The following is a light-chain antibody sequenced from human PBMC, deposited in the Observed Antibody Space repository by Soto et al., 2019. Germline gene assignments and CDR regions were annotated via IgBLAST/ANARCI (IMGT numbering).Light chain of an antibody. Sequence: QSVLTQPASVSGSLGQSITISCTGISSDLGGYNYVSWYQQYPGKAPKLMIYEVSNRPSGVSNHFSASKSGNTASLTISGLQAEDEADYYCSSYTSSNTVIFGGGTK. J-gene: IGLJ2*01. CDR1: SSDLGGYNY. CDR2: EVS. V-gene: IGLV2-14*01. CDR3: SSYTSSNTVI.